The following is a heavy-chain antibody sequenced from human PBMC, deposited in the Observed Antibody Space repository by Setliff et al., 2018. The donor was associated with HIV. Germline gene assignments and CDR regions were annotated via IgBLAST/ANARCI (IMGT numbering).Heavy chain of an antibody. CDR1: GFTFNNYW. D-gene: IGHD6-13*01. J-gene: IGHJ4*02. CDR3: TKDYHVAATDY. Sequence: GGSLRLSCAASGFTFNNYWMAWVRQAPGKGLEWVGNINQDGSEKNYVDSVKGRFSISRDNTKNTLYLQMNSLRPEDTALYYCTKDYHVAATDYWGQGTLVTVSS. CDR2: INQDGSEK. V-gene: IGHV3-7*01.